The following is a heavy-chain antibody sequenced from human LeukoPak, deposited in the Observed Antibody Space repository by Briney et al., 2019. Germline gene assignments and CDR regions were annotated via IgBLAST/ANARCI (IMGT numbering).Heavy chain of an antibody. CDR2: FNHSGST. CDR1: GGSFSGYY. J-gene: IGHJ4*02. CDR3: ARGRRTKEDYDSSGYYGY. Sequence: SETLSLTCAVYGGSFSGYYWSWIRQPPGKGLEWIGEFNHSGSTNYNPSLKSRVTISVDTSKNQFSLKLSSVTAADTAVYYCARGRRTKEDYDSSGYYGYWGQGTLVTVSS. D-gene: IGHD3-22*01. V-gene: IGHV4-34*01.